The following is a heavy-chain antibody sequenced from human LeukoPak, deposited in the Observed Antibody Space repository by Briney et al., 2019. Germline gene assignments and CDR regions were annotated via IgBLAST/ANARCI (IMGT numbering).Heavy chain of an antibody. CDR3: ARDDDSSSSTAFDI. J-gene: IGHJ3*02. CDR2: IYTSWST. CDR1: GGSISSGSYY. D-gene: IGHD6-6*01. V-gene: IGHV4-61*02. Sequence: SETLSLTCTVSGGSISSGSYYWSWIRQPAGKGLEWIGRIYTSWSTNYNPSLKSRVTISVDTSKNQFSLKLSSVTAADTAVYYCARDDDSSSSTAFDIWGQGTMVTVSS.